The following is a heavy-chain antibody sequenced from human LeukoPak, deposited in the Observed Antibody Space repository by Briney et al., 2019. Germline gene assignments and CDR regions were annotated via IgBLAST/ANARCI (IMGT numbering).Heavy chain of an antibody. J-gene: IGHJ3*02. Sequence: PGGSLRLSCAASGFTFSSYGMHWARQAPGKGLEWVAFIRYDGSNKFYADSVKGRFTTSRDNSKNTLYLQMNSLRAEDTAVYYCARGEYYGSGSWGAFDIWGQGTMVTVSS. CDR2: IRYDGSNK. D-gene: IGHD3-10*01. CDR1: GFTFSSYG. V-gene: IGHV3-30*02. CDR3: ARGEYYGSGSWGAFDI.